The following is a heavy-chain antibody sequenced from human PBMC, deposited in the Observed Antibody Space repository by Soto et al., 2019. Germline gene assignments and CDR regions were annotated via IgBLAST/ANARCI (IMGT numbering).Heavy chain of an antibody. CDR2: IVVGSGNT. V-gene: IGHV1-58*02. J-gene: IGHJ5*02. D-gene: IGHD3-10*01. CDR3: AADPSSYYYGSGSLDP. CDR1: GFTFTSSA. Sequence: QMQLVQSGPEVKKPGTSVKVSCKASGFTFTSSAMQWVRQARGQRLEWIGWIVVGSGNTNYAQKFQERVTITRDMSTSTAYKGLSSLRADDTAVYYCAADPSSYYYGSGSLDPWGQGTLVTVSS.